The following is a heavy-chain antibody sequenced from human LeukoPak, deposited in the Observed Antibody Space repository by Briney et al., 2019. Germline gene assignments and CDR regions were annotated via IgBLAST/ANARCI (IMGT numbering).Heavy chain of an antibody. CDR2: IKQDGSEK. J-gene: IGHJ4*02. D-gene: IGHD3-3*01. CDR1: GFTFSSYW. Sequence: PGGSLRLSCAASGFTFSSYWISWVRQAPGKGLEWVANIKQDGSEKYYVDSVKGRFTISRDNAKNSLYLQMNSLRAEDTAVYYCARYDFWSGDFDYWGQGTLVTVSS. V-gene: IGHV3-7*03. CDR3: ARYDFWSGDFDY.